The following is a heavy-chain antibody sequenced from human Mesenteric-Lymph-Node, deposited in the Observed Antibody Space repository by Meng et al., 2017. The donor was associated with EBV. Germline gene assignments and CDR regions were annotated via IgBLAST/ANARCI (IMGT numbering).Heavy chain of an antibody. CDR2: ISYSGST. CDR1: GGSFASTSYY. Sequence: RLPGAGPGLVKPSETLSLTCSVSGGSFASTSYYWVWIRQPPGKGLEWIGSISYSGSTYYNPSLKSRVTISVDTPKNQFSLKLRSVTATDTAVYYCARADYYDTSGNLDFWGQGTLVTVSS. V-gene: IGHV4-39*01. J-gene: IGHJ4*02. D-gene: IGHD3-22*01. CDR3: ARADYYDTSGNLDF.